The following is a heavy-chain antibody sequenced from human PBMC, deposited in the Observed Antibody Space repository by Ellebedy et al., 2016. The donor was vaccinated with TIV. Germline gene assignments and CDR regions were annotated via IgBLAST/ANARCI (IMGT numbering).Heavy chain of an antibody. CDR1: GFTFSSYA. J-gene: IGHJ4*02. V-gene: IGHV3-30*04. CDR3: ARDYDSSGYYRY. CDR2: ISYDGSNK. Sequence: GGSLRLXXAASGFTFSSYAMHWVRQAPGKGLEWVAVISYDGSNKYYADSVKGRFTIYRDNSKKTLYLQMNSLRAEDTAVYYCARDYDSSGYYRYWGQGTLVTVSS. D-gene: IGHD3-22*01.